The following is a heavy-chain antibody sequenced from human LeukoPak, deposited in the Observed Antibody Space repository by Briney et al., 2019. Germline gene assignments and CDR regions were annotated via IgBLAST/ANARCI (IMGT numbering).Heavy chain of an antibody. CDR2: ISYDGSNK. D-gene: IGHD1-7*01. CDR3: AKSLKLELMMAYYYYGMDV. J-gene: IGHJ6*02. V-gene: IGHV3-30*18. CDR1: GFTFSSYG. Sequence: GRSLRLSCAASGFTFSSYGKHWVRQAPGKGLEWVAVISYDGSNKYYADSVKGRFTISRDNSKNTLYLQMNSLRAEDTAVYYCAKSLKLELMMAYYYYGMDVWGQGTTVTVSS.